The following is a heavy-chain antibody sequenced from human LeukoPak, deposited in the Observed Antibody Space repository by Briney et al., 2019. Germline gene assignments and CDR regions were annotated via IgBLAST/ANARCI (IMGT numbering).Heavy chain of an antibody. V-gene: IGHV6-1*01. CDR1: GDSVSSNSAA. D-gene: IGHD6-13*01. CDR3: ARDPLRRRLVDSSSWYPTDYYGMDV. Sequence: SQTLSLTCAISGDSVSSNSAAWNWIRQSPSRGLEWLGRTYYRSKWYNDYAVSVKSRITINPDTSKNQFSLQLNSVTPEDTAVYYCARDPLRRRLVDSSSWYPTDYYGMDVWGQGTTVTVSS. J-gene: IGHJ6*02. CDR2: TYYRSKWYN.